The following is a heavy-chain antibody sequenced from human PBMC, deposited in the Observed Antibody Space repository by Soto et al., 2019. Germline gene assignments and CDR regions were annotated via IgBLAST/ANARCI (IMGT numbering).Heavy chain of an antibody. CDR1: GYTFTSYD. CDR2: MNPNSGNT. J-gene: IGHJ5*02. V-gene: IGHV1-8*01. CDR3: ARAQRVRGFYNWFDP. Sequence: ASVKVSCKASGYTFTSYDINWVRQATGQGLEWMGWMNPNSGNTGYAQKFQGRVTMTRNTSISTAYMELSSLRSEDTAVYYCARAQRVRGFYNWFDPWGQGTLVTVSS. D-gene: IGHD3-10*01.